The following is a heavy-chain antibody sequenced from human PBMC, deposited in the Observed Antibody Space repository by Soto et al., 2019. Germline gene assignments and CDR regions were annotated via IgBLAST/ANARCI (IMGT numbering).Heavy chain of an antibody. D-gene: IGHD1-7*01. CDR2: INHSGST. Sequence: KASETLSLTCAVYGGSFSGYYWSWIRQPPGKGLEWIGEINHSGSTNYNPSLKSRVTISVDTSKNQFSLKLSSATAADTAVYYCAREGSWNYGIDPWGQGTLVTVSS. CDR3: AREGSWNYGIDP. CDR1: GGSFSGYY. J-gene: IGHJ5*02. V-gene: IGHV4-34*01.